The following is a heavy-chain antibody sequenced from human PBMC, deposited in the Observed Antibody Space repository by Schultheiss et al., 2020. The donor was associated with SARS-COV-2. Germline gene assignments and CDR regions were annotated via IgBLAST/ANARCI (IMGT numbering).Heavy chain of an antibody. V-gene: IGHV1-2*02. CDR2: INPNSGGT. J-gene: IGHJ4*02. D-gene: IGHD2-15*01. CDR1: GYTFTGYY. CDR3: AREKQVLAFDY. Sequence: ASVKVSCKASGYTFTGYYMHWVRQAPGQGLEWMGWINPNSGGTNYAQKFQGRVTMTRDTSISTAYMELSNLRSEDTAVYYCAREKQVLAFDYWGQGTLVTVSS.